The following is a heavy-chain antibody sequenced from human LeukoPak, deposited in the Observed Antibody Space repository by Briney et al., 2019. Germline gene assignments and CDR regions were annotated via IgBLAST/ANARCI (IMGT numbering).Heavy chain of an antibody. V-gene: IGHV3-30*18. CDR2: ISYDGSNK. J-gene: IGHJ4*02. CDR1: GFTFSSYG. D-gene: IGHD6-19*01. Sequence: GRSLRLSCAASGFTFSSYGMHWVRQAPGKGLEWVAVISYDGSNKYYADSVKGRFTISRDNSKNTLYLQMNSLRAEDTAVYYCAKLAVAGIDGTDYWGQGTLATVSS. CDR3: AKLAVAGIDGTDY.